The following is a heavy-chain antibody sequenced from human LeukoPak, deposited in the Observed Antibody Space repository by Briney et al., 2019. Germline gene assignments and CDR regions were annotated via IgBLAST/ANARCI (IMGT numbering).Heavy chain of an antibody. CDR2: IRQDGSEK. CDR3: AKDLTGTPVDY. V-gene: IGHV3-7*03. CDR1: GFTFSSYW. Sequence: TGGSLRLSCAASGFTFSSYWMTWVRQPPGKGLEWVANIRQDGSEKYYVDSVKGRFTISRDNAENSLYLQMNSLRAEDTAVYYCAKDLTGTPVDYWGQGTLVTVSS. D-gene: IGHD1-7*01. J-gene: IGHJ4*02.